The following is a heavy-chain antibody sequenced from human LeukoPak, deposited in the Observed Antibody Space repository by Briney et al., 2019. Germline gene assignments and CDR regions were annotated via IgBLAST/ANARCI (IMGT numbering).Heavy chain of an antibody. CDR2: IYYSGST. CDR1: GGFISSSSYY. J-gene: IGHJ4*02. V-gene: IGHV4-39*07. CDR3: ASDLYGDVGY. D-gene: IGHD4-17*01. Sequence: PSETLSLTCIVSGGFISSSSYYWVWIRQPPGKGLEWIGSIYYSGSTHYNPSLKSRVTISVDTSKNQFSLNLTSVTAADTAVYYCASDLYGDVGYWGQGTLVTVSS.